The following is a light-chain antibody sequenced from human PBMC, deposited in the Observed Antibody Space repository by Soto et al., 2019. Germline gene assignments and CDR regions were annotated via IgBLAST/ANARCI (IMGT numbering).Light chain of an antibody. CDR2: SNT. J-gene: IGLJ2*01. CDR1: SSNMGSNS. V-gene: IGLV1-47*01. CDR3: AAWDDSLSGVV. Sequence: QAVVTQPPSASGTPGQRVTISCSGSSSNMGSNSVHWYKQLPGTAPKLLLYSNTQRPSGVPDRFSGSKSGTSASLAISGLRSEDGADYYCAAWDDSLSGVVFGGGTKLTVL.